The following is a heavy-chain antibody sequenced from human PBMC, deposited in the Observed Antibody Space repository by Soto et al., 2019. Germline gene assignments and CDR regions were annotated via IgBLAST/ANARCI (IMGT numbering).Heavy chain of an antibody. CDR1: GDSVSSNSAG. Sequence: SQTLSLTCAITGDSVSSNSAGWSWVRQSPSRGLEWLGRTYYRSKWYYEYAVSVRGRITINPDTSKNQYSLQLNSVTPEDTAVYFCARGEQYSGRIFDYWGKGTMLTVSS. CDR2: TYYRSKWYY. CDR3: ARGEQYSGRIFDY. J-gene: IGHJ4*01. D-gene: IGHD1-26*01. V-gene: IGHV6-1*01.